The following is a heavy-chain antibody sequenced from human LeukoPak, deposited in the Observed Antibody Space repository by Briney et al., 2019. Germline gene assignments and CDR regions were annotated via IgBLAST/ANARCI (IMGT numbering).Heavy chain of an antibody. CDR2: IYPADSDT. D-gene: IGHD3-10*01. J-gene: IGHJ4*02. V-gene: IGHV5-51*01. CDR3: ARQSRDGSKTRGYYFDH. Sequence: GESLKISCQVSGYIFTDYRIGWVRQMPGKGLESMGIIYPADSDTAYSPFFQGQVTISADKSIRTVSLQWSSLKASDTAMYYCARQSRDGSKTRGYYFDHWGQGTLVTVSS. CDR1: GYIFTDYR.